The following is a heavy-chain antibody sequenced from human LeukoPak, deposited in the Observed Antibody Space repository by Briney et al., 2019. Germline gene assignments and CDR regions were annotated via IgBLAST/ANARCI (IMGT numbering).Heavy chain of an antibody. CDR3: ANHGIAVAGPAENFQH. D-gene: IGHD6-19*01. J-gene: IGHJ1*01. CDR1: GFTFSSYA. V-gene: IGHV3-23*01. CDR2: ISGSGGST. Sequence: GGSLRLSCAASGFTFSSYAMSWVRQAPGKGLEWVSAISGSGGSTYYADSVKGRFTISRDNSKNTLYLQMNSLRAEDTAVYYCANHGIAVAGPAENFQHWGQGTLVTVSS.